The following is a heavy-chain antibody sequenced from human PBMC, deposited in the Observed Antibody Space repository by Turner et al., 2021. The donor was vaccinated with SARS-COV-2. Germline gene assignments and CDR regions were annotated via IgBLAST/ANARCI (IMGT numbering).Heavy chain of an antibody. D-gene: IGHD2-15*01. J-gene: IGHJ4*02. CDR2: ISAYNGNT. CDR1: GYTFTSYC. CDR3: ARGDIVVVVASTPGDYFDY. Sequence: VQLVLSGAEVKKPGASVKVSCKASGYTFTSYCISWVRQAPGQGLEGRGWISAYNGNTNYAQKLQGRVTMTTDTSTSTAYMELRSLRSDDTAVYYCARGDIVVVVASTPGDYFDYWGQGTLVTVSS. V-gene: IGHV1-18*01.